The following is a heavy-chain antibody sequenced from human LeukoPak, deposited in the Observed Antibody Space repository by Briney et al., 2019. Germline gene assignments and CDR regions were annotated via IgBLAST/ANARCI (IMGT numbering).Heavy chain of an antibody. CDR1: GYTFTGYY. Sequence: ASVKVSCKASGYTFTGYYMHWVRQAPGQGLEWMGWINPNSGGTNYAQKFQGRVTMTRDTSISTAYMELSRLRSDDTAVYYCARVDTPYYYDSSGYLGYFDYWGQGTLVTASS. J-gene: IGHJ4*02. CDR3: ARVDTPYYYDSSGYLGYFDY. D-gene: IGHD3-22*01. V-gene: IGHV1-2*02. CDR2: INPNSGGT.